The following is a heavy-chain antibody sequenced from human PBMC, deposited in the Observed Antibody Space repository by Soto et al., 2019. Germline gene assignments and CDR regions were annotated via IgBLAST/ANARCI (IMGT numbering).Heavy chain of an antibody. CDR1: GGTFSSYA. D-gene: IGHD1-7*01. CDR2: IIPIFGTA. Sequence: ASVKVSCKASGGTFSSYAISWVRQAPGQGLEWMGGIIPIFGTANYAQKFQGRVTITADESTSTAYMELSSLRSEDTAVYYCARPELRMDAFDIWGQGTMVTVSS. V-gene: IGHV1-69*13. CDR3: ARPELRMDAFDI. J-gene: IGHJ3*02.